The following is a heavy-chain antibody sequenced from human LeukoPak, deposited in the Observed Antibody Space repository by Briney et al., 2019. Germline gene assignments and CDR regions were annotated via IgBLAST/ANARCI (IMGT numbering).Heavy chain of an antibody. D-gene: IGHD6-19*01. CDR3: AKAGYSSGCLDY. J-gene: IGHJ4*02. V-gene: IGHV3-23*01. Sequence: PGGSLRLSCAASGFTFSSYAMSWVRQAPGKGLEWVSAISGSGGSTYYADSVKGRFTISRDNSKNTLYPQMNSLRAEDTAVYYCAKAGYSSGCLDYWDQGTLVTVSS. CDR2: ISGSGGST. CDR1: GFTFSSYA.